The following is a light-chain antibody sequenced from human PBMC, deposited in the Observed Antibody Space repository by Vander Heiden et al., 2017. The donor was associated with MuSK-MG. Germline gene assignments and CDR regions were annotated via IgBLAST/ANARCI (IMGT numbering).Light chain of an antibody. CDR3: CSYAGSSTWV. CDR2: EVS. CDR1: SSDVGSYSL. J-gene: IGLJ2*01. V-gene: IGLV2-23*02. Sequence: QSVLTQPPSVPGSPGQSITISCTGTSSDVGSYSLVAWYQQHPGKAPKLMIYEVSKRPSGVSHRFSGYKSGNTASLTISGLQAEDEADYYCCSYAGSSTWVFGGGTKLTVL.